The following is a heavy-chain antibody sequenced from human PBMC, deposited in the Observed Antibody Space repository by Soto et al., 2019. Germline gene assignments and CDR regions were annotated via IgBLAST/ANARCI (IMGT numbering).Heavy chain of an antibody. V-gene: IGHV5-51*01. Sequence: PGESRNISCKGSGYSFTSYWIGWVRQMPGKGLEWMGIIYPGDSDTRYSPSFQGQVTISADKSISTAYLQWSSLKASDTAMYYCARLSYAYYCYMDVWGKGTTVSVSS. CDR1: GYSFTSYW. CDR3: ARLSYAYYCYMDV. CDR2: IYPGDSDT. D-gene: IGHD4-17*01. J-gene: IGHJ6*03.